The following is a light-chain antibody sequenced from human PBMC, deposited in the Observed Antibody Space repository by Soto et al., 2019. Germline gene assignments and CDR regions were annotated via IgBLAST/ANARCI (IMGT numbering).Light chain of an antibody. CDR1: QTVANY. CDR3: QHRDNWLGT. J-gene: IGKJ1*01. CDR2: DAS. V-gene: IGKV3-11*01. Sequence: EIMLTQSPATLSLSPGERATLSCRASQTVANYLAWYQQKPGQAPRLLIYDASNRATGIPARFSGGGSGTAFTLTISSLEPEDFALYYCQHRDNWLGTFGQGTKVEIK.